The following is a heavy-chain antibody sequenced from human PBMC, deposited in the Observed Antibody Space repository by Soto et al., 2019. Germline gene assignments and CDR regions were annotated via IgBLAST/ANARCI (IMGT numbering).Heavy chain of an antibody. D-gene: IGHD3-16*01. J-gene: IGHJ4*02. CDR2: TSYDGSNK. CDR1: GFTFRSYV. CDR3: ARCGPPGDLDI. V-gene: IGHV3-30*19. Sequence: QVQLVESGGGVVQPGTSLRLSCVGSGFTFRSYVIHWVRQAPGKGLEWGALTSYDGSNKYYDDSVKGRFTISKNNSKNKVELKKDSLRLKNTALYCWARCGPPGDLDIWGKRTMVTVSS.